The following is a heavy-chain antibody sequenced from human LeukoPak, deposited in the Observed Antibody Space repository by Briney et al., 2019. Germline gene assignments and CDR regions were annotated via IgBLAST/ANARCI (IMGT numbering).Heavy chain of an antibody. D-gene: IGHD1-14*01. CDR2: IYYNGHT. CDR1: GGSISSYY. J-gene: IGHJ5*02. Sequence: SETLSLTCTVPGGSISSYYWSWIRQPPGKGLEWIGYIYYNGHTNYNPSLKSRVTISVDTTKNHFSLRLTSVTTADTAVYYCARVIPEAGFDPWGQGTLVPVSS. V-gene: IGHV4-59*01. CDR3: ARVIPEAGFDP.